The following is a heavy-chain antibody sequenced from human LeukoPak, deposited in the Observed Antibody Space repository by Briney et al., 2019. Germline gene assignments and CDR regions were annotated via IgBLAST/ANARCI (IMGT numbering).Heavy chain of an antibody. CDR3: AKGRCSGVGCDSFHS. CDR1: GLRFRSYA. CDR2: ISDDSSFT. J-gene: IGHJ4*02. Sequence: GGSLRLSCAASGLRFRSYAMNWVRQAPGKGLECISTISDDSSFTYYAGSVKGRSAISRDDSKNTLYLQMNNLKVEDTAVYYCAKGRCSGVGCDSFHSWGQGALVTVSS. V-gene: IGHV3-23*01. D-gene: IGHD2-15*01.